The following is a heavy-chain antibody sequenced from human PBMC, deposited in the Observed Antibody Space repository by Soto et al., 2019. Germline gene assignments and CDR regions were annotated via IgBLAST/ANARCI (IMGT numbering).Heavy chain of an antibody. Sequence: SETLSLTCTVSGGSISSSSYYWGWIRQPPGKGLEWIGSIYYSGSTYYNPSLKSRVTISVDTSKNQFSLKLSSVTAADTAVYYCARLLGDYGDYELLYYFDYWGQGTLVTVSS. J-gene: IGHJ4*02. CDR2: IYYSGST. CDR1: GGSISSSSYY. D-gene: IGHD4-17*01. CDR3: ARLLGDYGDYELLYYFDY. V-gene: IGHV4-39*01.